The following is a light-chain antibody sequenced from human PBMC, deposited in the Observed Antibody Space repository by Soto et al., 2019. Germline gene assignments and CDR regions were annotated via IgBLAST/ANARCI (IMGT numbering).Light chain of an antibody. CDR2: DAS. Sequence: ILMTQSPATLSVSPGERATLSCRASQSVSNNSAWYQQKPGQAPRILIYDASTRATGIPARFSGSGSGTEFTLTISGLQSEDFAVYYCQKYNNWPPWTFGQGTKVEIK. CDR3: QKYNNWPPWT. J-gene: IGKJ1*01. CDR1: QSVSNN. V-gene: IGKV3-15*01.